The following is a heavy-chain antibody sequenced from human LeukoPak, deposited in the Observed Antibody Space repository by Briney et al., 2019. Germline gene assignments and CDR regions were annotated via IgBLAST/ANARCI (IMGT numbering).Heavy chain of an antibody. D-gene: IGHD6-13*01. V-gene: IGHV3-21*01. J-gene: IGHJ6*03. CDR2: ISTSSSYI. Sequence: GGSLRLSCAASGFTFSTYSMSWVRQAPGKGLEWVSSISTSSSYIYYADSVKGRFTISRDNAKNSLSLQMNSLRAEDTAVYYCARAAIAAARIYYYMDVWGKGTTVTVSS. CDR3: ARAAIAAARIYYYMDV. CDR1: GFTFSTYS.